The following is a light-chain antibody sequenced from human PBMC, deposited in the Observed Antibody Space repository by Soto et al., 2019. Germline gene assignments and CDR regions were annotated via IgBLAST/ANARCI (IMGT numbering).Light chain of an antibody. V-gene: IGLV2-23*01. CDR1: SSDVVNDLL. CDR3: QSYDNSLSRVV. Sequence: QSALTQPASVSGSPGQSITISCTGTSSDVVNDLLVSWYQQQPGKAPKLMIYEGTKRPAGVSDRFSGSKSGNTASLTISGLQAEDEADYYCQSYDNSLSRVVFGGGTKLTVL. CDR2: EGT. J-gene: IGLJ2*01.